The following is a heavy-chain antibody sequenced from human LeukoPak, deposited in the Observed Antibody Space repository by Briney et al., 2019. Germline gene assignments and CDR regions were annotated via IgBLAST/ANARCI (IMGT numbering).Heavy chain of an antibody. D-gene: IGHD2-2*01. V-gene: IGHV4-34*01. CDR1: GGSFSGYY. CDR2: INHTGST. Sequence: KPSETLSLTCAVYGGSFSGYYWSWIRQPPGKGLEWIGEINHTGSTNYNPSLKSRVALAVDPSKNQFSLKLSSVTATDTAVYYCARGRTGYQLLPTKKQYDYYYMDVWGKGTTVTVSS. J-gene: IGHJ6*03. CDR3: ARGRTGYQLLPTKKQYDYYYMDV.